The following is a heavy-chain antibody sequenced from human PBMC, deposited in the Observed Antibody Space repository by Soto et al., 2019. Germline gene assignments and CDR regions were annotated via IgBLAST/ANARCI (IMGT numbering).Heavy chain of an antibody. Sequence: GGSLRLSCAASGFTFSSYGMHWVRQAPGKGLEWVAVISYDGSNKYYADSVKGRFTISRDNSKNTLYLQMNSLRAEDTAVYYCAKERGQQRAGDAFDIWGQGTMVTVSS. V-gene: IGHV3-30*18. D-gene: IGHD6-13*01. CDR1: GFTFSSYG. CDR3: AKERGQQRAGDAFDI. CDR2: ISYDGSNK. J-gene: IGHJ3*02.